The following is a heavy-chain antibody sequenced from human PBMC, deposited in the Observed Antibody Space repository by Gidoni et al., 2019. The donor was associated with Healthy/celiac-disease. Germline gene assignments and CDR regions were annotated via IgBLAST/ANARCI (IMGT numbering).Heavy chain of an antibody. J-gene: IGHJ4*02. CDR1: GFTSSRDA. CDR2: IGGSGDTT. Sequence: EVQLLESGGGLVQPGGSLRLSCAASGFTSSRDAMSWVRQAPGKGLEWVSAIGGSGDTTYYADSVKGRFTISRDNSKNTLYLQMTSLRAEDTAVYYCSKHAGTAEFDYWGQGALVTVSS. V-gene: IGHV3-23*01. CDR3: SKHAGTAEFDY.